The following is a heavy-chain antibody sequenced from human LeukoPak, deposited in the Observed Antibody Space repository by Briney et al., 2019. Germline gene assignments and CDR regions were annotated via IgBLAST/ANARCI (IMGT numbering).Heavy chain of an antibody. D-gene: IGHD6-13*01. V-gene: IGHV3-23*01. CDR1: GFTFSNYA. Sequence: SGGSLRLSCAASGFTFSNYAMSWVRQAPGKGLEWVSAITNSGDNTYYADSVKGRFTISRDNSKNTLYLQINSLRAEDTAIYYCAKAPMEDSWYIHFDYWGPGTLVTVSS. J-gene: IGHJ4*02. CDR2: ITNSGDNT. CDR3: AKAPMEDSWYIHFDY.